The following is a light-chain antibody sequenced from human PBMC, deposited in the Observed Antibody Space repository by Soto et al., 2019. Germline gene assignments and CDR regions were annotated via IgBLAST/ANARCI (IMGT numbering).Light chain of an antibody. CDR1: QTISSW. Sequence: DLQMTQSPSTLSASIGDRVTITCRASQTISSWLAWYQQKPGKAPNLLIYKASTLQSGVPSRFSGSGSETEFTLTISSLQPDDTATYYCQQYKTFWTFGQGTKVEIK. CDR2: KAS. CDR3: QQYKTFWT. J-gene: IGKJ1*01. V-gene: IGKV1-5*03.